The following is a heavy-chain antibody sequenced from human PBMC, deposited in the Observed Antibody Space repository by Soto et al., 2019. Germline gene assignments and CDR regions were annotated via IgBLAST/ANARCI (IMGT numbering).Heavy chain of an antibody. Sequence: QVQLLESGPGLVKPSETLSLTCNVSGGYISTYYWSWIRQPAGKGLEWLGRIHASGNTDYNTSLKSRVTMSVATSKNQFSLRLTCLNAADTAVYYCARTPGWYFDVWGQGTLVTVSS. CDR2: IHASGNT. CDR3: ARTPGWYFDV. J-gene: IGHJ4*02. CDR1: GGYISTYY. V-gene: IGHV4-4*07. D-gene: IGHD6-19*01.